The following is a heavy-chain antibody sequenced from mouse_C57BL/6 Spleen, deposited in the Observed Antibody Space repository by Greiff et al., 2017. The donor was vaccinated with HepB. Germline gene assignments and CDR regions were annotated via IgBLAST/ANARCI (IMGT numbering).Heavy chain of an antibody. D-gene: IGHD1-1*01. V-gene: IGHV5-9*01. CDR3: ARGIYYYFDY. CDR2: ISGGGGNT. J-gene: IGHJ2*01. CDR1: GFTFSSYT. Sequence: EVHLVESGGGLVKPGGSLKLSCAASGFTFSSYTMSWVRQTPEKRLEWVATISGGGGNTYYPDSVKGRFTISRDNAKNTLYLQMSSLRSEDTALYYCARGIYYYFDYWGQGTTLTVSS.